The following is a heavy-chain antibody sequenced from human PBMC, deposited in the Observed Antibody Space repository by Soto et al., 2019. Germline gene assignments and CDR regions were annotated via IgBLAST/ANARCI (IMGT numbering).Heavy chain of an antibody. CDR3: AKGGRQWLVTSDFNY. CDR2: VSHDGRNT. V-gene: IGHV3-30*18. J-gene: IGHJ4*02. Sequence: VQLVESGGGVVQPGRSLRLSCAASGFTFSDYAMHWVRQAPGKGLEWVAVVSHDGRNTHYADSVKVRFTITRDSSKNTVSLEMTSLRAEDTAVYYCAKGGRQWLVTSDFNYWGQGALVTVSS. CDR1: GFTFSDYA. D-gene: IGHD6-19*01.